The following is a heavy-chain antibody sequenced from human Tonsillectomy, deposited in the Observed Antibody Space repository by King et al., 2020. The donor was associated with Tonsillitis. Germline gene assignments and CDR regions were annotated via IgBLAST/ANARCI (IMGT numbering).Heavy chain of an antibody. V-gene: IGHV1-69*09. CDR3: ARSRYGYNWPAVRPFDY. D-gene: IGHD5-24*01. CDR1: GGTFSSYA. CDR2: IIPFLGIA. Sequence: QLVQSGAEVKKPGSSVKVSCKSSGGTFSSYAINWVRQAPGQGLEWLGRIIPFLGIATYAQKFQGRVTITADKSTSTAYMELNSLRSEDTAVYYCARSRYGYNWPAVRPFDYWGQGTRVTVSS. J-gene: IGHJ4*02.